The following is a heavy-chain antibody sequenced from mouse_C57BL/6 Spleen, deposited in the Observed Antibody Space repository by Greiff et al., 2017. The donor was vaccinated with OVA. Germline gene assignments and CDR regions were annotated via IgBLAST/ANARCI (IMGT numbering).Heavy chain of an antibody. V-gene: IGHV5-9*01. CDR1: GFTFSSYT. CDR2: ISGGGGNT. CDR3: ARQRSNYDY. J-gene: IGHJ2*01. D-gene: IGHD2-5*01. Sequence: DVMLVESGGGLVKPGGSLKLSCAASGFTFSSYTMSWVRQTPEKRLEWVATISGGGGNTYYPDSVKGRFTISRDNAKNTLYLQMSSLRSEDTALYYCARQRSNYDYWGQGTTLTVSS.